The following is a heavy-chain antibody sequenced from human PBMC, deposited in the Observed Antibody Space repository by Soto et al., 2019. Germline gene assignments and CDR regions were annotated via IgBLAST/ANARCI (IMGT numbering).Heavy chain of an antibody. J-gene: IGHJ6*03. CDR1: GDSFNDYY. Sequence: VQLAQSGAEVKKPGASVKVSCKTSGDSFNDYYIHWVRQAPGQGLEWMGWINPNGGATKYAQKFQSRVTVTRDTSNRTVNMELSSLRSDDTAVYYCARERGGATATLDYYYFYMDAWGKGTTVTVSS. D-gene: IGHD5-12*01. CDR3: ARERGGATATLDYYYFYMDA. V-gene: IGHV1-2*02. CDR2: INPNGGAT.